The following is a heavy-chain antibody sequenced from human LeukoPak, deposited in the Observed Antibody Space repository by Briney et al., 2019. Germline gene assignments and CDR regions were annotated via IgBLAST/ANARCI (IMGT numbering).Heavy chain of an antibody. Sequence: ASVKVSCKPSGYTFASYGVSRVRQAPGQGLEWMAWISPYNGNTNYAQKLQGRVTLTTDTSTSTAYMELRSLRSDDTAVYYCARHYYGSGTYYHFDSWGQGTLVTVSS. J-gene: IGHJ4*02. CDR2: ISPYNGNT. CDR1: GYTFASYG. D-gene: IGHD3-10*01. V-gene: IGHV1-18*01. CDR3: ARHYYGSGTYYHFDS.